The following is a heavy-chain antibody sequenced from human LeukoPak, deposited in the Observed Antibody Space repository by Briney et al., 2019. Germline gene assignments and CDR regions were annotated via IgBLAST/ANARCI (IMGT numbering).Heavy chain of an antibody. CDR3: ASQHYCSSTSCYTLSDYYYYGMDV. J-gene: IGHJ6*02. Sequence: ASVKVSCKASGGTFSSYAISWVRQAPGQGLEWMGGIIPIFGTANYAQKFQGRVTITADESTSTAYMELSSLRSEDTAVYYCASQHYCSSTSCYTLSDYYYYGMDVWGQGTTVTVPS. D-gene: IGHD2-2*02. CDR1: GGTFSSYA. CDR2: IIPIFGTA. V-gene: IGHV1-69*13.